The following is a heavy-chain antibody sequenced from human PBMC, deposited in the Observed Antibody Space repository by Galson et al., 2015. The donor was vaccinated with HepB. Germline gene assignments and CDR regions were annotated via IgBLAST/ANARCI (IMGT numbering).Heavy chain of an antibody. D-gene: IGHD7-27*01. CDR3: ARAPQLGTRYYFDY. CDR2: ISHDGNNK. J-gene: IGHJ4*02. CDR1: QFTFSVYG. Sequence: SLRLSCAASQFTFSVYGMHWVRQAPGKGLQWVATISHDGNNKYYADSVKGRFTISRDNSRDTLYLLINGLRLDDTAVYFCARAPQLGTRYYFDYWGQGTMVTVSS. V-gene: IGHV3-30*03.